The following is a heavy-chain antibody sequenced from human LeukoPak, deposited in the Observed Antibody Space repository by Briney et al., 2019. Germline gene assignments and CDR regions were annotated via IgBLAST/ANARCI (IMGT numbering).Heavy chain of an antibody. CDR2: IYSGGST. D-gene: IGHD2-15*01. V-gene: IGHV3-66*01. J-gene: IGHJ5*01. CDR3: ARDEIGGGWYDF. CDR1: GFTFSSYE. Sequence: GGSLRLSCAASGFTFSSYEMNWVRQAPGKGLEWVSVIYSGGSTYYADSVKGRFTISRDNSKNTVYLQMNSLRAEDTAVYYCARDEIGGGWYDFWGQGALVTVSS.